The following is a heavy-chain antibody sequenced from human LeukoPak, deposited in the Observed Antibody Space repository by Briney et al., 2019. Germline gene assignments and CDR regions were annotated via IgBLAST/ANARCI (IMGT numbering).Heavy chain of an antibody. CDR2: ISASGRTT. Sequence: GGSLRLSCAAAGSTFSSYAMSWVRQAPGKGLEWVSHISASGRTTDYADSVKGRFTISRDNSKNTVYLQMDSLRAEDTAVYYCAKLCSGGSCYWNYWGQGTLVTVSS. CDR1: GSTFSSYA. D-gene: IGHD2-15*01. V-gene: IGHV3-23*01. J-gene: IGHJ4*02. CDR3: AKLCSGGSCYWNY.